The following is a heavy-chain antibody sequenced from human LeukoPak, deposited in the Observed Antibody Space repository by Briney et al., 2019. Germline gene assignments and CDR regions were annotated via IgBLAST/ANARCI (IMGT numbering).Heavy chain of an antibody. J-gene: IGHJ4*02. CDR1: GFTFSSHA. V-gene: IGHV3-23*01. Sequence: PGGSLRLSCAASGFTFSSHAMSWVRQAPGKGLEWVSTIICTGGTTYYADSVKGRLTISRDNSKNTLYLQMNSLRAEDTAVYYCAKGRGYCSGGSCCSGFDYWGQGTLVTVSS. D-gene: IGHD2-15*01. CDR3: AKGRGYCSGGSCCSGFDY. CDR2: IICTGGTT.